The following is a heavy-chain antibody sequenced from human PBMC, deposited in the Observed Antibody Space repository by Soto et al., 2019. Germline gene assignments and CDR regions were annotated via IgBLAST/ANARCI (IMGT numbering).Heavy chain of an antibody. CDR3: AKVAGGSHEALEY. D-gene: IGHD1-26*01. CDR2: ISYDGSNK. Sequence: GGSLRLSCAASGFTFSSYAMHWVRQAPGKELEWVAFISYDGSNKYYGEYVKGRFTISRDNSKNTLYLQMNSLRDEDTAVYYCAKVAGGSHEALEYWGQGTLVTVS. V-gene: IGHV3-30-3*01. J-gene: IGHJ4*02. CDR1: GFTFSSYA.